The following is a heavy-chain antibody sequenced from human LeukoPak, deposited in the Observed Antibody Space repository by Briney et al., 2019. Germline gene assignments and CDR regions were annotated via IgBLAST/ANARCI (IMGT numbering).Heavy chain of an antibody. V-gene: IGHV3-30*02. CDR1: GFTFSSYG. CDR2: IRYDDSNR. CDR3: ARELAA. J-gene: IGHJ4*02. Sequence: GGSLRLSCAASGFTFSSYGMHWLRQVPGKGLEWVAFIRYDDSNRYYGDSVKGRFTISRDNSKNTLYLQMNSLRGDDTAIYYCARELAAWGQGTLVTVSS. D-gene: IGHD6-13*01.